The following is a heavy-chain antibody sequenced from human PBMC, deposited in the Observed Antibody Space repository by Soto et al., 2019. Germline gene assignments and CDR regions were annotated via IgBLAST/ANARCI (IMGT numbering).Heavy chain of an antibody. D-gene: IGHD4-17*01. CDR3: AKDHRIDNGDYVNWFDP. J-gene: IGHJ5*02. V-gene: IGHV3-30*18. CDR1: GFTFSSYG. Sequence: QVQLVEFGGGVVQPGRSLRLSCAASGFTFSSYGMHWVRQAPGKGLEWVAVISYDGSNKYYADSVKGRFTISRDNSKNTLYLQMNSLRAEDTAVYYCAKDHRIDNGDYVNWFDPWGQGTLVTVSS. CDR2: ISYDGSNK.